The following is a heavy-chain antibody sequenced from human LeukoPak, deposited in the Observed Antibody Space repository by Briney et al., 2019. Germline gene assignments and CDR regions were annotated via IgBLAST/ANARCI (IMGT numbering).Heavy chain of an antibody. CDR2: IYYSGST. D-gene: IGHD6-13*01. V-gene: IGHV4-59*01. CDR3: ARSSRWGYFDY. Sequence: XXXRQPXXXXLXWIGYIYYSGSTNYNPSLKSRVTISVDTSKNQFSLKLSSVTAADTAVYHCARSSRWGYFDYWGQGTLVTVSS. J-gene: IGHJ4*02.